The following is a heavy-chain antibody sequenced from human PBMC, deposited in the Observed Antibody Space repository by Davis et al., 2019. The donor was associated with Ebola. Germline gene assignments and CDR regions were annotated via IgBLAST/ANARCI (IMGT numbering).Heavy chain of an antibody. Sequence: GESLKISCAASGFTFSSYAMSWVRQAPGKGLEWVSAISGSGGSTYYADSVKGRFTISRDNSKNSLYLQMNSLRAEDTAVYYCARTGGSGNWGQGTLVTVSS. J-gene: IGHJ4*02. CDR1: GFTFSSYA. CDR3: ARTGGSGN. V-gene: IGHV3-23*01. CDR2: ISGSGGST. D-gene: IGHD3-10*01.